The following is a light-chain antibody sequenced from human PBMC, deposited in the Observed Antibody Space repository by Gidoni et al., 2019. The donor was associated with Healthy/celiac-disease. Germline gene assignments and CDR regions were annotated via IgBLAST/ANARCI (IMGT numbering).Light chain of an antibody. J-gene: IGKJ1*01. CDR1: QSISSC. CDR3: QQYNSYPWT. Sequence: DIQMTQSPSTLSASVGDRVTITCRPRQSISSCLAWYQQKPGKAPTLLIYKASSIESGVPSRVSGSGSGTEFTLTISSLQPDDFATYYCQQYNSYPWTFGQGTKVEIK. V-gene: IGKV1-5*03. CDR2: KAS.